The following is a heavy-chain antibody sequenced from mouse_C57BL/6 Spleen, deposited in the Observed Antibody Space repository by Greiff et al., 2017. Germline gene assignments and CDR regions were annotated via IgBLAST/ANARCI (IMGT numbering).Heavy chain of an antibody. D-gene: IGHD1-1*01. CDR3: AHPYAYDSSYGYFDV. CDR1: GYTFTSYW. J-gene: IGHJ1*03. Sequence: VQLQQPGAELVRPGTSVKLSCKASGYTFTSYWMHWVKQRPGQGLEWIGVIDPSDSYTNYNQKFKGKATLTVDTSSSTAYMQLSSLTSEDSAVYYCAHPYAYDSSYGYFDVWGTGTTVTVSS. CDR2: IDPSDSYT. V-gene: IGHV1-59*01.